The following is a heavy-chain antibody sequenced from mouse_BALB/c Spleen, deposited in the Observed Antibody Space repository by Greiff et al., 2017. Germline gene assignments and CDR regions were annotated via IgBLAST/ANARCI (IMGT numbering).Heavy chain of an antibody. Sequence: VQLHQSGAELVRPGVSVKISCKGSGYTFTDYAMHWVKQSHAKSLEWIGVISTYYGDASYNQKFKGKATMTVDKSSSTAYMELARLTSEDSAIYYCTRDWDYLDYWGQGTTLTVSA. CDR3: TRDWDYLDY. CDR2: ISTYYGDA. J-gene: IGHJ2*01. CDR1: GYTFTDYA. V-gene: IGHV1S137*01. D-gene: IGHD4-1*01.